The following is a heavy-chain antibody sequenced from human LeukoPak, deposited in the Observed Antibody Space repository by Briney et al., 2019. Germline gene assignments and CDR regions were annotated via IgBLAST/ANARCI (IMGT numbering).Heavy chain of an antibody. J-gene: IGHJ4*02. CDR1: GDSISSDGHS. CDR2: IYHSGAA. CDR3: VRGVGGEYFYFDR. Sequence: SETRSLTCGVSGDSISSDGHSWSWIRQPPGKGLEWVGYIYHSGAAYHNPSLKSRLALSVDTSNNQFSLRLRSVTAADTAVYYCVRGVGGEYFYFDRWGQGALVTVSA. V-gene: IGHV4-30-4*07. D-gene: IGHD1-26*01.